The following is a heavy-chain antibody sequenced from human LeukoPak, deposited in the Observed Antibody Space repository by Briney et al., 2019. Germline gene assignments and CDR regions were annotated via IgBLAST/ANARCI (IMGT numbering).Heavy chain of an antibody. CDR1: GFTFDDYA. CDR3: AKDDFWSGYYMGVDY. CDR2: ISWDGGST. J-gene: IGHJ4*02. Sequence: PAGSLTLSCAASGFTFDDYAMHWVRQAPGKGLEWVSLISWDGGSTYYVDSVKGRFTICRDNSKNSLYLQMNSVRAEDTAVYYCAKDDFWSGYYMGVDYWGQGTLVTVSS. V-gene: IGHV3-43D*03. D-gene: IGHD3-3*01.